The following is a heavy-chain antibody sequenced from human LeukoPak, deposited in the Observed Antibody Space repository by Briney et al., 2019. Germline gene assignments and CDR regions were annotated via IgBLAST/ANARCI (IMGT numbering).Heavy chain of an antibody. V-gene: IGHV1-18*01. Sequence: GASVKVSCKASGYTFTSYGISWVRQAPGQGLEWMGWISAYNGNTNYAQKLQGRVTMTTDTSTNTAYMELRSLRSDDTAVYYCARDSVVVPAAIYYYYGMDVWGQRTTVTLSS. J-gene: IGHJ6*02. CDR2: ISAYNGNT. D-gene: IGHD2-2*01. CDR3: ARDSVVVPAAIYYYYGMDV. CDR1: GYTFTSYG.